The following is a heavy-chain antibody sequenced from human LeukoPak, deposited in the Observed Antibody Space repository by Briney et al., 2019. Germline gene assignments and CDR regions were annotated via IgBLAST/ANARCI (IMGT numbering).Heavy chain of an antibody. D-gene: IGHD3-22*01. Sequence: ASVKVSCKASGYTFTSYGISWVRQAPGQGLEWMGWISAYNGNTNYAQKFQGRVTMTRNTSISTAYMELSSLRSEDTAVYYCARGPKAYYFDSSGYVFDYWGQGTLVTVSS. V-gene: IGHV1-18*01. CDR2: ISAYNGNT. CDR1: GYTFTSYG. J-gene: IGHJ4*02. CDR3: ARGPKAYYFDSSGYVFDY.